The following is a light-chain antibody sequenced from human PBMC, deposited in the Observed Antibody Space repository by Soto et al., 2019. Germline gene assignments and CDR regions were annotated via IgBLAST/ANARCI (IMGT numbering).Light chain of an antibody. J-gene: IGLJ2*01. Sequence: NFMLTQPHSVSESPGKTVTISCTRTSGSIDSSYVQWYQRRPGSSFIIVIYEDNRRPSGVPDRFSGSIDISSNSASLTIAGLKAEDEADYYCQSYDSPNFVVFGGGTKLTVL. CDR3: QSYDSPNFVV. V-gene: IGLV6-57*01. CDR1: SGSIDSSY. CDR2: EDN.